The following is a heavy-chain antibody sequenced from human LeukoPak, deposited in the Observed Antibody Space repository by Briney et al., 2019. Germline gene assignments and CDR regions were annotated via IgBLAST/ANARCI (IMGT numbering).Heavy chain of an antibody. CDR1: GFTFSSYA. J-gene: IGHJ5*02. CDR3: ANSYCGGDCYLP. V-gene: IGHV3-23*01. CDR2: LSGSGGST. Sequence: PGGSLRLSCAASGFTFSSYAMSWVRQAPGKGLEWVSALSGSGGSTYYADSVKGRFTISRDNSKNTLYLQMNSLRVEDTAVYYCANSYCGGDCYLPWGQGTLVTVSS. D-gene: IGHD2-21*02.